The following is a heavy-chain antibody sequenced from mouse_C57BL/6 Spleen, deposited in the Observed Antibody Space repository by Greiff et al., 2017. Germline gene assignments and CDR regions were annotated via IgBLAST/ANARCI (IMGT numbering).Heavy chain of an antibody. CDR3: ARGLRLPSY. J-gene: IGHJ3*01. Sequence: QVQLQQSGAELMKPGASVKLSCKATGYTFTGYWIEWVKQRPGHGLEWIGEILPGSGSTNYNEKFKGKVTFTADTSSNTAYMQLSSLTTEESAISYCARGLRLPSYWGQGTLVTVSA. CDR2: ILPGSGST. D-gene: IGHD3-2*02. V-gene: IGHV1-9*01. CDR1: GYTFTGYW.